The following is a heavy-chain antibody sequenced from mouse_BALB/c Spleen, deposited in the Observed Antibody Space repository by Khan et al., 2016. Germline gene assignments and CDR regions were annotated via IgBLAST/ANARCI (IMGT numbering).Heavy chain of an antibody. J-gene: IGHJ3*01. CDR2: INPDSSTI. V-gene: IGHV4-1*02. CDR3: ASWPFYYCGRSPFPY. D-gene: IGHD1-1*01. Sequence: EVKLLESGGGLVQPGGSLKLSCAASGFDFSRYWMSWVRQAPGKGLEWIGEINPDSSTINYTPSLKDKFIISRDNAKNTLYLQMSKVRSEDTALXYCASWPFYYCGRSPFPYWGQETLATVCA. CDR1: GFDFSRYW.